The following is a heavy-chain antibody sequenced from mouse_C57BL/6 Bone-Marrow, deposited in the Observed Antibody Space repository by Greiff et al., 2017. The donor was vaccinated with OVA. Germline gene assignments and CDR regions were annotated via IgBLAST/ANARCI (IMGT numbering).Heavy chain of an antibody. CDR1: GYTFTDYY. CDR3: ARYGYYDYYAMDY. Sequence: EVQLQQSGPELVKPGASVKISCKASGYTFTDYYMNWVKQSHGKSLEWIGDINPNNGGTSYNQKFKGKATLTVDKSSSTAYMELRSLTSEDSAVYYCARYGYYDYYAMDYWGQGTSVTVSS. CDR2: INPNNGGT. J-gene: IGHJ4*01. D-gene: IGHD2-3*01. V-gene: IGHV1-26*01.